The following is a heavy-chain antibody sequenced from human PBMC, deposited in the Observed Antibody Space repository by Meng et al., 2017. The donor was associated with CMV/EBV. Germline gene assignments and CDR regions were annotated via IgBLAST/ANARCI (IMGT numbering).Heavy chain of an antibody. Sequence: SETLSLTCTVSGGSISSSSYYWGWLRQPPGKGLEWVGTIYYSGSPYYNPSLQSRVTISVDTSKNQFSLKLSFVTAADTAVYYCARVNPNYYFYGMDVWGQGTTVPSP. CDR3: ARVNPNYYFYGMDV. CDR2: IYYSGSP. CDR1: GGSISSSSYY. V-gene: IGHV4-39*07. J-gene: IGHJ6*02.